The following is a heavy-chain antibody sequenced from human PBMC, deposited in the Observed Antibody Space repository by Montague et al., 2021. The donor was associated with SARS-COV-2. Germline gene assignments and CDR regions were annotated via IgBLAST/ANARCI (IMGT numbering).Heavy chain of an antibody. CDR2: IYNSGST. CDR3: ARVGRGSSWYEVAFDI. CDR1: GGSISSYS. V-gene: IGHV4-59*01. Sequence: SETLSLTCTVSGGSISSYSWTWIRQPPGEGLEWIGYIYNSGSTNYNPSLTSRVAISVYTSRNQFSLKLSSVAAADTAVSYCARVGRGSSWYEVAFDIWGQGTMVTVSS. D-gene: IGHD6-13*01. J-gene: IGHJ3*02.